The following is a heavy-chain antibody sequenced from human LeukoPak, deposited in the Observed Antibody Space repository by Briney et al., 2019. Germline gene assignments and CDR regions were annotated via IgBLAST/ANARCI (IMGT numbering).Heavy chain of an antibody. V-gene: IGHV3-21*01. J-gene: IGHJ5*02. Sequence: GGSLRLSCAASGFTFSSYSMNRVRQAPGKGLEWVSSISSSSSYIYYADSVKGRFTISRDNAKNSLYLQMNSLRAEDTAVYYCARECYGDYLYWFDPWGQGTLVTVSS. CDR3: ARECYGDYLYWFDP. CDR1: GFTFSSYS. CDR2: ISSSSSYI. D-gene: IGHD4-17*01.